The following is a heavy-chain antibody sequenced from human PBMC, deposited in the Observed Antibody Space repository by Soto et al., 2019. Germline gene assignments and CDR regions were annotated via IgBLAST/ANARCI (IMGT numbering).Heavy chain of an antibody. D-gene: IGHD1-20*01. CDR1: GFSISTSGVG. J-gene: IGHJ4*02. CDR3: AHRRGVYNWDDGYFDY. Sequence: QITLKESGPTLVKPTQTLTLTCTFSGFSISTSGVGVGWIRQPPGKALEWLAFTYWDDDNRYNPSLKSRLTVAKDASKSQVVLLMTSMDPVDTATYYCAHRRGVYNWDDGYFDYWGQGTLVTVSS. CDR2: TYWDDDN. V-gene: IGHV2-5*02.